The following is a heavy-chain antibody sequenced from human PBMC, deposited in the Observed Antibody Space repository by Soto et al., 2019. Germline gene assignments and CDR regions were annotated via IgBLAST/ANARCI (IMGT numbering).Heavy chain of an antibody. Sequence: ASVKVSCKASGYTFTSYGISWVRQAPGQGLEWMGWISAYNGNTNYAQKLQGRVTMTTDTSTSTAYMELRSLRSDDTAVYYCAGRILVGSAAGSECYIDCWGQGTLVTVSS. V-gene: IGHV1-18*04. J-gene: IGHJ4*02. CDR2: ISAYNGNT. D-gene: IGHD6-13*01. CDR3: AGRILVGSAAGSECYIDC. CDR1: GYTFTSYG.